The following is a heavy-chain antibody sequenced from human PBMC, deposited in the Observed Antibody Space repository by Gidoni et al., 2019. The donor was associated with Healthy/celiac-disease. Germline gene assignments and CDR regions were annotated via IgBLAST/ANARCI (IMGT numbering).Heavy chain of an antibody. Sequence: QVQLVESGGGVVQPGRSLRLSCAASGFTFSSYGMPWVRQAPGKGLEWVAVISYDGSNKYYADSVKGRFTISRDNSKNTLYLQMNSLRAEDTAVYYCARTMITFGGVIVLYGMDVWGQGTTVTVSS. CDR2: ISYDGSNK. CDR3: ARTMITFGGVIVLYGMDV. J-gene: IGHJ6*02. CDR1: GFTFSSYG. V-gene: IGHV3-30*03. D-gene: IGHD3-16*02.